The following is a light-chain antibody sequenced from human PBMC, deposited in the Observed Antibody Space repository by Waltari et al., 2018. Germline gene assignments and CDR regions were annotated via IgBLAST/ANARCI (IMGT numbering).Light chain of an antibody. CDR2: EDN. V-gene: IGLV6-57*01. Sequence: NFMLTQPHSVSESPGKTVTISCTRSSGSIASSYVQWFQQRPGSSPTTVIFEDNQRPSWVPDRFSGSIDISSNSASLTISGLQTEDEADYYCQSYDSSYPAVFGGGTQLTVL. J-gene: IGLJ7*01. CDR3: QSYDSSYPAV. CDR1: SGSIASSY.